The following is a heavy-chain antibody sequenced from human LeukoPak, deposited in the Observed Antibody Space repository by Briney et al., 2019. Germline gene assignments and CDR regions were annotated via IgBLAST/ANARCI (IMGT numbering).Heavy chain of an antibody. Sequence: PSETLSLTCTVAGGSISSYYWSWIRQPPGKGLEWIGYIYFSGSTNSNPSLKSRVTISVDTSKNQFSLKLSSVTAADTAVYYCARHMGLGYTYFYPYFDYWGQGTLVTVSS. V-gene: IGHV4-59*08. J-gene: IGHJ4*01. D-gene: IGHD1-1*01. CDR2: IYFSGST. CDR3: ARHMGLGYTYFYPYFDY. CDR1: GGSISSYY.